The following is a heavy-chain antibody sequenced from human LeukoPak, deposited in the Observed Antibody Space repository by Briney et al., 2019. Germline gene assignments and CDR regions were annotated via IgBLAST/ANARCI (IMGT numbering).Heavy chain of an antibody. J-gene: IGHJ4*02. D-gene: IGHD2-21*02. Sequence: SETLSLTCTVSGGSIRSYYWSWIRQPPGKGLEWIGYMYDSGSTNYNPSLKRRVTISADTSKNQFSLKVRSVTAADTAMYYCASSSSYCGGDGYPYWGQGTLVTVSS. CDR2: MYDSGST. CDR1: GGSIRSYY. V-gene: IGHV4-59*01. CDR3: ASSSSYCGGDGYPY.